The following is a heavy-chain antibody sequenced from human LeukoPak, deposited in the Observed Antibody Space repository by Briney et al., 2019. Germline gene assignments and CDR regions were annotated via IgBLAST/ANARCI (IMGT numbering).Heavy chain of an antibody. CDR2: IYDSGNS. Sequence: SETLSLTCTVSGGSISNYYWSWIRQPPGKGLEWIAYIYDSGNSNYNPSLKSRVNTSVDTSKNQFSLRLSSVTAADTAVYFCARARRSWYGEDYYYYMDVWGKGTTVTVSS. J-gene: IGHJ6*03. CDR3: ARARRSWYGEDYYYYMDV. V-gene: IGHV4-59*01. D-gene: IGHD6-13*01. CDR1: GGSISNYY.